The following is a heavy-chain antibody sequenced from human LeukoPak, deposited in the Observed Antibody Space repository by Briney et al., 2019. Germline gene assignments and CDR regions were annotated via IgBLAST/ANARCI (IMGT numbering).Heavy chain of an antibody. Sequence: GGSLRLSCAASGFTFSSYGMHWVRQAPGKGLEWVAVISYDGSNKYYADSVKGRFTISRDNSKNTLYLQMNSLRAGDTAVYYCAKGAYPGIAVASFDYWGQGTLVTVSS. CDR2: ISYDGSNK. CDR3: AKGAYPGIAVASFDY. CDR1: GFTFSSYG. V-gene: IGHV3-30*18. D-gene: IGHD6-19*01. J-gene: IGHJ4*02.